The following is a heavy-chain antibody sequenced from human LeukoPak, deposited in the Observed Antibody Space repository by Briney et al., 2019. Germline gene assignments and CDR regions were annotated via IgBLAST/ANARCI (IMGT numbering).Heavy chain of an antibody. CDR1: GDTFSSYY. D-gene: IGHD6-19*01. CDR3: AAGSGWKPYYYYYYMDV. CDR2: INPSGGST. J-gene: IGHJ6*03. Sequence: ASVKVSCKASGDTFSSYYMHWVRQAPGQGLEWMGLINPSGGSTNYAQKFQGRVTMTRDMSTSTVYMELSSLRGEDTAVYYCAAGSGWKPYYYYYYMDVWGKGTTVTVSS. V-gene: IGHV1-46*01.